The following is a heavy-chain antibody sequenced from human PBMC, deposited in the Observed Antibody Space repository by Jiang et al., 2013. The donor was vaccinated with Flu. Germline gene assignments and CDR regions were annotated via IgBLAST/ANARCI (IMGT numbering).Heavy chain of an antibody. V-gene: IGHV4-30-4*01. Sequence: PGLVKSSQTLSLTCTVSGGSLKTGDFYWTWIRQSPGKGLECIGYIYYSDNTYYYYNPSLKSRLTISVDTSKNQFSLTLTSMTAADTAMYYCAGATSVTMWAFDIWGQGTKVIVSS. J-gene: IGHJ3*02. CDR1: GGSLKTGDFY. CDR2: IYYSDNTYY. CDR3: AGATSVTMWAFDI. D-gene: IGHD3-10*02.